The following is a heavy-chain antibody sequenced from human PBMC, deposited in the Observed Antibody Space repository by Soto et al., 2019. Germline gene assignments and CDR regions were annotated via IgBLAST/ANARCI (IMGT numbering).Heavy chain of an antibody. Sequence: GGSLRLSCGVSGFTFTSYAMTWVRQPPGKGLEWVSSISGSADVIYYADSVKGRFTMSRDNSKVTLYLQLNSLRAEDTGVYYCAKYRSTSSGAEGFDYWGQGALVTVSS. V-gene: IGHV3-23*01. D-gene: IGHD6-6*01. CDR2: ISGSADVI. CDR3: AKYRSTSSGAEGFDY. CDR1: GFTFTSYA. J-gene: IGHJ4*02.